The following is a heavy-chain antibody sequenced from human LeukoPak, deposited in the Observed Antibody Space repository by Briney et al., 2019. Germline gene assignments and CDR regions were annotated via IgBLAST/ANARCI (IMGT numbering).Heavy chain of an antibody. J-gene: IGHJ4*02. CDR3: ARGPDTAMVVVDY. CDR1: GFTFSSYG. V-gene: IGHV3-21*01. D-gene: IGHD5-18*01. CDR2: ISSSSSYI. Sequence: GGSLRLSCAASGFTFSSYGMHWVRQAPGKGLEWVSSISSSSSYIYYADSVKGRFTISRDNAKNSLYLQMNSLRAEDTAVYYCARGPDTAMVVVDYWGQGTLVTVSS.